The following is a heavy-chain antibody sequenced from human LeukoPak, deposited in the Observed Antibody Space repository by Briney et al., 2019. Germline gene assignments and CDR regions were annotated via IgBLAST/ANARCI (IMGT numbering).Heavy chain of an antibody. Sequence: PGRSLRLSCAASGFTFSSYAMHWVRQAPGKGLEWVAVISYDGSNKYYADSVKGRFTISRDNSKNTLYLQMNSLRAEDTAVYYCARGDSSGWYQGAFDIWGQGTMVTVSS. D-gene: IGHD6-19*01. CDR1: GFTFSSYA. CDR3: ARGDSSGWYQGAFDI. J-gene: IGHJ3*02. V-gene: IGHV3-30*04. CDR2: ISYDGSNK.